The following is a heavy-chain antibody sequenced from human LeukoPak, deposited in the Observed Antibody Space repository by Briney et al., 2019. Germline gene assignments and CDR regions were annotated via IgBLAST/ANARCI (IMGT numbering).Heavy chain of an antibody. Sequence: GGSLRLSCAASGFTSSSYAMTWVRQAPGKGLEWVSSITGSGANTYYADSVKGRFTISRDNSKSTLCLQMNSLRAEDTAVYYCARGRGLFPSSNDYWGQGTLVTVSS. J-gene: IGHJ4*02. CDR3: ARGRGLFPSSNDY. V-gene: IGHV3-23*01. D-gene: IGHD3-10*01. CDR2: ITGSGANT. CDR1: GFTSSSYA.